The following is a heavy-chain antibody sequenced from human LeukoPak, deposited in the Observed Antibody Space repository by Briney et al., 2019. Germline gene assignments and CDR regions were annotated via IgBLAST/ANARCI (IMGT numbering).Heavy chain of an antibody. CDR2: IKSKTDGETT. V-gene: IGHV3-15*01. CDR3: TTDLGTYYHGSQRLIPIDY. D-gene: IGHD3-10*01. J-gene: IGHJ4*02. Sequence: GGSLRLSCVDSGFTFTNAWMSWVRQAPGKGLEWIGRIKSKTDGETTNYAEPVRGRFTISRDDSKSAVYLQMNSLKIEDTDVYYCTTDLGTYYHGSQRLIPIDYWGQGTLVTVSS. CDR1: GFTFTNAW.